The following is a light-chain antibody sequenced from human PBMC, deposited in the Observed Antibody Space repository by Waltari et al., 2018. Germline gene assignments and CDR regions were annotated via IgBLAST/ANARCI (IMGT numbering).Light chain of an antibody. V-gene: IGKV1-8*01. CDR1: QGISSY. J-gene: IGKJ2*01. CDR3: QQYYSYPYT. CDR2: AAS. Sequence: AIRMTQSPSSFSASTGARVTITCRGSQGISSYLAWYQQKPGKAPKLLIYAASTLQSGVPSRFSGSGSGTDFTLTISCLQSEDFATYYCQQYYSYPYTFGQGTKLEIK.